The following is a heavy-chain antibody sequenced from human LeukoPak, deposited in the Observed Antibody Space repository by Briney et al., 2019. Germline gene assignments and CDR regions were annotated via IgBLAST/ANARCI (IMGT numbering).Heavy chain of an antibody. Sequence: SQTLSLTCAVSGGSISSCGYSWSWIRQPPGKGLEWIGYIYHSGSTYYNPSLKSRVTISVDRSKNQFSLKLSSVTAADTAVYYCARGRYYDSSGYYYDYWGQGTLVTVSS. J-gene: IGHJ4*02. CDR2: IYHSGST. D-gene: IGHD3-22*01. V-gene: IGHV4-30-2*01. CDR3: ARGRYYDSSGYYYDY. CDR1: GGSISSCGYS.